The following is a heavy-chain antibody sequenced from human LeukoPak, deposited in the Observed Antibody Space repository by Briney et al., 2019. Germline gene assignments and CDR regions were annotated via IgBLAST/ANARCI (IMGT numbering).Heavy chain of an antibody. D-gene: IGHD3-22*01. CDR2: IYHSGST. CDR1: GGSISSGGYS. CDR3: ATGYYYDILGAFDI. V-gene: IGHV4-30-2*01. J-gene: IGHJ3*02. Sequence: SETLSLTCAVSGGSISSGGYSWSWIRQPPGKDLEWIGYIYHSGSTYYNPSLKSRVTISVDRSKNQFSLKLSSVTAADTAVYYCATGYYYDILGAFDIWGQGTMVTVSS.